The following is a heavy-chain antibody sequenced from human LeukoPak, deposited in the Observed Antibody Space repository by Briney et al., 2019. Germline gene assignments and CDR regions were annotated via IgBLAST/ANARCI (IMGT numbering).Heavy chain of an antibody. J-gene: IGHJ4*02. D-gene: IGHD1-7*01. CDR2: ISSSSSTI. CDR1: GFTFSSYS. CDR3: AREGTTETPDY. V-gene: IGHV3-48*04. Sequence: GGSLRLSCAASGFTFSSYSMNWVRQAPGKGLEWVSYISSSSSTIYYADSVKGRFTISRDNAKNSLYLQMNSLRAEDTAVYYCAREGTTETPDYWGQGTLVTVSS.